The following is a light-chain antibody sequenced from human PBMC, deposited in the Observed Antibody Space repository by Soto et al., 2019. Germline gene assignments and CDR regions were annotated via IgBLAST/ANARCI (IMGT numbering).Light chain of an antibody. CDR1: SSDVGAYKY. J-gene: IGLJ1*01. V-gene: IGLV2-14*01. CDR3: NSFKSGSTYV. Sequence: QSALTQPASVSGSPGQSITISCTGTSSDVGAYKYVSWYQQHPGKAPKLIIYEVSNRPSGVSNRFSGSKSGNTASLTISGLQAEDETDYYCNSFKSGSTYVFGTGTKLTVL. CDR2: EVS.